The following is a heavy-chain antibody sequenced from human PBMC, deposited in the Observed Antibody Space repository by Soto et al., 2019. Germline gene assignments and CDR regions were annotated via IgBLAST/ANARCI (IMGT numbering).Heavy chain of an antibody. D-gene: IGHD3-22*01. J-gene: IGHJ3*01. CDR3: ARDQLYYNDISGRPLNAFDV. V-gene: IGHV3-48*01. CDR2: ITSTSSAI. CDR1: GFPFSFYS. Sequence: GGSLRLSCAASGFPFSFYSMSWVRQAPGKGLEWISYITSTSSAINYADSVRGRFTISRDNAKNSLYLQMNSLRAEDTAVYYCARDQLYYNDISGRPLNAFDVWGQGTMVTVS.